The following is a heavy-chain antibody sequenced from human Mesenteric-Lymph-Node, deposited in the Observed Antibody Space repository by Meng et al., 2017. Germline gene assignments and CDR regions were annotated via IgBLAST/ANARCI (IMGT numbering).Heavy chain of an antibody. D-gene: IGHD3-10*01. CDR2: ISSSSSYI. CDR3: ARDYYGSGSYYRDVGDY. CDR1: GFTFSSYS. V-gene: IGHV3-21*01. J-gene: IGHJ4*02. Sequence: GESLKISCAASGFTFSSYSMNWVRQAPGKGLEWVSSISSSSSYIYYADSVKGRFTISRDNAKNSLYLQMNSLRAEDTAVYYCARDYYGSGSYYRDVGDYWGQGTLVTVSS.